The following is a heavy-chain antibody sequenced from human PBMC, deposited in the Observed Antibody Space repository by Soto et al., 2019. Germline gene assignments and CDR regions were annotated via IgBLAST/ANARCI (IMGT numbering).Heavy chain of an antibody. CDR2: INHRGST. V-gene: IGHV4-34*01. CDR1: GGSFSGYY. Sequence: PSETLSLTCVVYGGSFSGYYWSWIRQSPGKGLEWIGGINHRGSTNYNPSLESRVTISVYTSKNQFSLKLPSVTAADTPMYYCARHGFRTSTTCRVGNWFDPWGQGTLVTVSS. J-gene: IGHJ5*02. D-gene: IGHD2-2*01. CDR3: ARHGFRTSTTCRVGNWFDP.